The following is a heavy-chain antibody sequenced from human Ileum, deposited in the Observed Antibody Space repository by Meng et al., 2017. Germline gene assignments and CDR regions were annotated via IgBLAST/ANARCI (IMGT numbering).Heavy chain of an antibody. CDR3: VRHGGKYFDS. CDR2: IYLAGSP. D-gene: IGHD2-15*01. CDR1: GGSFSRSFY. V-gene: IGHV4-4*02. Sequence: LQEAGPGPVEPAGSPSPTCTVSGGSFSRSFYLRWVRQSPGKGLEWIGQIYLAGSPNYNPSLESRVTISVDKSKNQFSLRLTSVTAADTAIFYCVRHGGKYFDSWGQGTLVTVSS. J-gene: IGHJ4*02.